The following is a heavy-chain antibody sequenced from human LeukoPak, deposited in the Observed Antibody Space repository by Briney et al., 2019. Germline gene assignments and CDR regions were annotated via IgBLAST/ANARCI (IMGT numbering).Heavy chain of an antibody. CDR3: ARNGVVVIEGYYYYYMDV. J-gene: IGHJ6*03. V-gene: IGHV1-46*01. CDR1: GYTFTSYY. D-gene: IGHD3-22*01. CDR2: INPSGGRA. Sequence: ASVKVSCKASGYTFTSYYMHWVRQAPGQGLEWMGIINPSGGRASYAQKFQGRVTMTRDMSTSTVYMELSSLRSEDTAVYYCARNGVVVIEGYYYYYMDVWGEGTTVTVSS.